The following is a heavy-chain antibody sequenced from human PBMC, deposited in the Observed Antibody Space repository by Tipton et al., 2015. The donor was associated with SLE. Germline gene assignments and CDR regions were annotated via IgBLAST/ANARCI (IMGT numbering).Heavy chain of an antibody. CDR3: ARGGVLGFHPSAFDI. CDR1: GGSISSYY. J-gene: IGHJ3*02. CDR2: IYYSGSTNYSGST. D-gene: IGHD3-10*01. Sequence: TLSLTCTVSGGSISSYYWSWIRQPPGKGLEWIGYIYYSGSTNYSGSTNYNPSLRSRVTIFLDTSKSQFSLKLSSVTAADTAVYYCARGGVLGFHPSAFDIWGQGTMVTVSS. V-gene: IGHV4-59*01.